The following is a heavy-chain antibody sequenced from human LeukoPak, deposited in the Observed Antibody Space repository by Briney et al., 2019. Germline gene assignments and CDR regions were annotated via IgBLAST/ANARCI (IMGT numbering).Heavy chain of an antibody. CDR1: GYTFTGYY. V-gene: IGHV1-2*02. CDR2: INPNSGGT. CDR3: ARDTRYCSGGSCHAFDY. Sequence: ASVKVSCKASGYTFTGYYMHWVRQAPGQGLEWMGWINPNSGGTNYAQKFQGRVTMTRDTSISTAYMELSRLRSDDTAVYYCARDTRYCSGGSCHAFDYWGQGTLVTVSS. D-gene: IGHD2-15*01. J-gene: IGHJ4*02.